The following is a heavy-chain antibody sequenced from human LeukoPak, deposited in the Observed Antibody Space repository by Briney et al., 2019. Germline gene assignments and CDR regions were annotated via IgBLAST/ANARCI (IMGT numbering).Heavy chain of an antibody. V-gene: IGHV3-30-3*01. CDR2: ISYDGSNT. CDR1: GYTFSSYA. CDR3: ARGPDTAMVPPYYFDY. J-gene: IGHJ4*02. D-gene: IGHD5-18*01. Sequence: GGSLRLSCAASGYTFSSYAMHRVRQAPGKGLEWVADISYDGSNTYYADSVKGRFTISRDNSKNTLYLQMNSLRAEDTAVYYCARGPDTAMVPPYYFDYWGQGTLVTVSS.